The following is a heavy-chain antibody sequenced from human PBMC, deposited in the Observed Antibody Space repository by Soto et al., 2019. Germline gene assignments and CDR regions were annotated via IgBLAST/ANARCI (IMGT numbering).Heavy chain of an antibody. CDR3: ARGNWNYYYGFDV. V-gene: IGHV3-7*01. J-gene: IGHJ6*02. CDR1: EFTFDKYY. Sequence: LSCAASEFTFDKYYMTWVRQAPGKGPEWVANIKPDGSEQYYVDSVKGRFTISRDNANNSLYLQMNSLRAEDTAVYFCARGNWNYYYGFDVWGQGTTVTVSS. CDR2: IKPDGSEQ. D-gene: IGHD1-20*01.